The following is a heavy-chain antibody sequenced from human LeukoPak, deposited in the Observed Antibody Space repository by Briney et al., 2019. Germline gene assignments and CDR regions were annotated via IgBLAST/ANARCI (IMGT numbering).Heavy chain of an antibody. D-gene: IGHD4-23*01. CDR1: GFTFSTHW. J-gene: IGHJ4*02. V-gene: IGHV3-74*01. CDR3: ASGSFYGGVAFDY. Sequence: GGAPRLSCATPGFTFSTHWMHLVRPAPGKGLVWVSRINSDESSTTYAASVKGRFTISRDNAKNTLYLQMNSLRADDTAVYYCASGSFYGGVAFDYWGQGTLVTVSS. CDR2: INSDESST.